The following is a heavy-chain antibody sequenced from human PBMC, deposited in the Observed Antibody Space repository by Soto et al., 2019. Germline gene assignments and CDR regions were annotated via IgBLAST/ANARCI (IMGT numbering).Heavy chain of an antibody. J-gene: IGHJ4*02. D-gene: IGHD2-2*01. V-gene: IGHV1-69*01. CDR2: IIPIFGTA. CDR1: GGTFSSYA. Sequence: QVQLVQSGAEVKKPGSSVKVSCKASGGTFSSYAISWVRQAPGQGLEWMGGIIPIFGTANYAQKFQGRVTITADESTSTPYMELSSLRSEDTAVYYCARSPRYCSSTSCYLTPDYWGQGTLVTVSS. CDR3: ARSPRYCSSTSCYLTPDY.